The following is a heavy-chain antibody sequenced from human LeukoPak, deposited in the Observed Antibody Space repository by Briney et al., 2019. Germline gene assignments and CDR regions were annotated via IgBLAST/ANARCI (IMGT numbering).Heavy chain of an antibody. D-gene: IGHD3-3*01. CDR2: ISGSGGST. Sequence: GGSLRLSCAASGFTFSSYAMSWVRQAPGKGLEWVSAISGSGGSTYYADSVKGRFTISGDNSKNTLYLQMNSLRAEDTAVYYCAKEERRDYDFWSGYHGAFDIWGQGTMVTVSS. CDR3: AKEERRDYDFWSGYHGAFDI. J-gene: IGHJ3*02. V-gene: IGHV3-23*01. CDR1: GFTFSSYA.